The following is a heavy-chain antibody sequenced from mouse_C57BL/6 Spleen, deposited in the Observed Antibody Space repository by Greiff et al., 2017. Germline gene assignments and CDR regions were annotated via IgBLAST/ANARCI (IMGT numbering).Heavy chain of an antibody. CDR2: IYWDDDK. D-gene: IGHD1-1*01. V-gene: IGHV8-12*01. Sequence: QVTLKESGPGILQSSQTLSLTCSFSGFSLSTSGMGVSWIRQPSGKGLEWLAHIYWDDDKRYNPSLKSRLTISKDTSRNQVFLKITSVDTADTATYYGARSPYYYGSDWYFDVWGTGTTVTVSS. CDR1: GFSLSTSGMG. J-gene: IGHJ1*03. CDR3: ARSPYYYGSDWYFDV.